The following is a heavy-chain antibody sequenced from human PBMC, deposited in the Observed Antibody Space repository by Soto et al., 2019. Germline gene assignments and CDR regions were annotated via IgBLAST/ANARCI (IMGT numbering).Heavy chain of an antibody. J-gene: IGHJ4*02. CDR3: AVGESEAYYFDY. V-gene: IGHV4-59*01. D-gene: IGHD3-10*01. Sequence: SETLSLTCTVSGGSISSYYWSWIRQPPGKGLEWIGYIYYSGSTNYNPSLKSRVTISVDTSKNQFSLKLSSVTAADTAVYYCAVGESEAYYFDYWGQGTLVTVSS. CDR2: IYYSGST. CDR1: GGSISSYY.